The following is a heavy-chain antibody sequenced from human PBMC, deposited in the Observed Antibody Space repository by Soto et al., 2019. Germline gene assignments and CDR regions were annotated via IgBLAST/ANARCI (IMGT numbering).Heavy chain of an antibody. D-gene: IGHD3-3*01. J-gene: IGHJ5*02. CDR3: ARDLQYDFWSGYRGWFEP. CDR1: GDSVYSNSAA. Sequence: QTLSLTCDPSGDSVYSNSAAWNWIMQSPSRGLEWLGRTYYRSKWYNDYAVSVKSRITINPDTSKNQFSLQLRYVTKEDTALYYCARDLQYDFWSGYRGWFEPWGQGTLVTVSS. V-gene: IGHV6-1*01. CDR2: TYYRSKWYN.